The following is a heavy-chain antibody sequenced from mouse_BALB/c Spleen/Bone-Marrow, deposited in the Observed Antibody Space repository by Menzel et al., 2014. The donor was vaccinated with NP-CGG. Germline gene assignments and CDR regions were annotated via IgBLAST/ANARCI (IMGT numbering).Heavy chain of an antibody. CDR2: IFPGTDTS. V-gene: IGHV1S132*01. D-gene: IGHD2-4*01. CDR1: GYTFTNYW. Sequence: QVQLQQSGAEAVKPGASVKLSCKTSGYTFTNYWIQWVKQRPGQGLGWIGEIFPGTDTSYYNEKFKDKATLTVDTSSSTAYIQLSNLTSEDSAVYFCSRNYDYDEGACFTYWGQGTLVTVSA. CDR3: SRNYDYDEGACFTY. J-gene: IGHJ3*01.